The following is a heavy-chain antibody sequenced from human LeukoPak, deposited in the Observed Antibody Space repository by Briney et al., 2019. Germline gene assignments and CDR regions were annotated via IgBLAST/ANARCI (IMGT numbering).Heavy chain of an antibody. CDR1: GYTFTSYY. CDR3: ARTASITIFGVPFPGY. Sequence: SVKVSCTATGYTFTSYYMHWVRQAPGQGLERMGWINPNSGGTNYAQKFQGRVTLTRDTSISTAYMELSRLRSDDTAVYYCARTASITIFGVPFPGYWGQGTLVTVSS. V-gene: IGHV1-2*02. D-gene: IGHD3-3*01. CDR2: INPNSGGT. J-gene: IGHJ4*02.